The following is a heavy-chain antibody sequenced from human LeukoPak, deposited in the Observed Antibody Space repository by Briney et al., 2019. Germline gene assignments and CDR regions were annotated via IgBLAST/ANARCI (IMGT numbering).Heavy chain of an antibody. V-gene: IGHV3-30*02. CDR1: GFTFSINN. CDR2: VENNGNEK. Sequence: GGSLRLSCAGSGFTFSINNMHWVRQAPGKGLEWVAFVENNGNEKYADSVRGRFTVSRDNSRNTLYLQMNSLRNEDTAVYYCAKDFRWSFDYWGQGSLVTVCS. CDR3: AKDFRWSFDY. D-gene: IGHD3-3*01. J-gene: IGHJ4*02.